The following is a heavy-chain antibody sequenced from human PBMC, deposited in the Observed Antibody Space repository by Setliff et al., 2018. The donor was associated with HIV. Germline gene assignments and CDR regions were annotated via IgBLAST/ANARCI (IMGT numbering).Heavy chain of an antibody. D-gene: IGHD7-27*01. CDR1: GFTLGGHF. CDR2: IGYSGTPI. Sequence: GGSLRLSCADSGFTLGGHFMSWIRQAPGKGLEWVSYIGYSGTPIYYADSVKGRFTISRDNAENSLFLQMNSLRVEDTAVYYCARHWGNAFDIWGQGTMVTVS. V-gene: IGHV3-11*04. CDR3: ARHWGNAFDI. J-gene: IGHJ3*02.